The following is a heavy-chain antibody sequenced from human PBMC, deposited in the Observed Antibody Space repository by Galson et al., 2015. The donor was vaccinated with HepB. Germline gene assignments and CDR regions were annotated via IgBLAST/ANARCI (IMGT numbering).Heavy chain of an antibody. J-gene: IGHJ1*01. V-gene: IGHV3-23*01. CDR2: ISGSGGST. CDR1: GFTFSSYA. D-gene: IGHD3-22*01. CDR3: AKDAADYYDSSGYGVEYFQH. Sequence: LRLSCAASGFTFSSYAMSWVRQAPGKGLEWVPGISGSGGSTHYADSVKGRFTISRDNSKNTLYLQMNSLRAEDTAVYYCAKDAADYYDSSGYGVEYFQHWGQGTLVTVSS.